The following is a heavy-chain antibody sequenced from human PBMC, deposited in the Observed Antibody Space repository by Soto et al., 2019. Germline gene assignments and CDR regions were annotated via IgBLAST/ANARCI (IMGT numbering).Heavy chain of an antibody. V-gene: IGHV3-48*02. D-gene: IGHD3-16*01. CDR1: GFTFSSYS. J-gene: IGHJ4*02. Sequence: EVQLVESGGGLVQPGGSLRLSCAASGFTFSSYSMNWVRQAPGKGLEWVSYISSSSSTIYYADSVKGRFTTSRDKAKNSLYLQMNSLRDADTAVYYCASDLYVDPIMWGLGFDYWGQGTLVTVSS. CDR3: ASDLYVDPIMWGLGFDY. CDR2: ISSSSSTI.